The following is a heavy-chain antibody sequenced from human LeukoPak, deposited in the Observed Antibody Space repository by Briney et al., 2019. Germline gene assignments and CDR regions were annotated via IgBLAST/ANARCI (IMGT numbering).Heavy chain of an antibody. D-gene: IGHD2-8*01. Sequence: GGSLRLSCAASGFTFSSYAMSWVRQAPGKGLEWVSGISWNSGSIGYADSVKGRFTISRDNAKNSLYLQMNSLRAEDTALYYCAKASYCTNGVCYTFDYWGQGTLVTVSS. V-gene: IGHV3-9*01. CDR2: ISWNSGSI. J-gene: IGHJ4*02. CDR1: GFTFSSYA. CDR3: AKASYCTNGVCYTFDY.